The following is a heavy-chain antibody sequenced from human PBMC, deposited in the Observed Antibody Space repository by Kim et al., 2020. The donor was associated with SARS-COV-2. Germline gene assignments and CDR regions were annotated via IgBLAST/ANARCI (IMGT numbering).Heavy chain of an antibody. CDR2: ISGSDAST. J-gene: IGHJ6*02. D-gene: IGHD4-4*01. V-gene: IGHV3-23*01. CDR1: GFTFSTYA. Sequence: GGSLRLSCAASGFTFSTYAMSWVRQAPGRGLEWVSTISGSDASTFYADSVKGRFTISRDNSKNTLFLQMNSLRAEDTAVYYCASNPYITTNTFGGMDVWGQGTTVTVSS. CDR3: ASNPYITTNTFGGMDV.